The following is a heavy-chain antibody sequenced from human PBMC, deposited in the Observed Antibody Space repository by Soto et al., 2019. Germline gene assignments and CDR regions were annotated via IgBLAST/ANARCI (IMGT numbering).Heavy chain of an antibody. CDR1: GFTFSSYA. D-gene: IGHD2-2*01. V-gene: IGHV3-23*01. Sequence: EVQLLESGGGLVQPGGSLRLSCAASGFTFSSYAMSWVRQAPGKGLEWVSAISGSGGSTYYADSVKGRFTISRDNSKKTLYLQMNSLRAEDTAVYYCAKNLVYCSSTSCYVYMDVWGKGTTVTVSS. CDR3: AKNLVYCSSTSCYVYMDV. CDR2: ISGSGGST. J-gene: IGHJ6*03.